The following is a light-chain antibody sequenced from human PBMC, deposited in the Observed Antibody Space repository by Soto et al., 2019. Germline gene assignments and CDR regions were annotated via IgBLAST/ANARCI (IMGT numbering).Light chain of an antibody. CDR1: SSDVGSYNL. CDR2: EVS. J-gene: IGLJ1*01. CDR3: CSYAGSSTSFYD. V-gene: IGLV2-23*02. Sequence: QSVLTHPASVSGSPGQSITISCTGTSSDVGSYNLVSWYQQHPGKAHKLMIYEVSKRPSGVSNRFSGSKSGNTASLTISGLQAEDEANYYCCSYAGSSTSFYDFGTGTKV.